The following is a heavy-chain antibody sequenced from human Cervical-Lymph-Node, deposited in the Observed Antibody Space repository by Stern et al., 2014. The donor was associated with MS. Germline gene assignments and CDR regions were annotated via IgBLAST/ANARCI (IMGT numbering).Heavy chain of an antibody. Sequence: QVPLEQSGGEVKKPGASVKVSCKASGYNTTSYGFTCVRQAPGQGLEWMGWLSAYNGNTNYAQKIQGQVTITTDTSTSTAYMEVKSLRSDDTAVYYCATFISSAGTFNHWGQGTLVTVSS. CDR3: ATFISSAGTFNH. J-gene: IGHJ4*02. V-gene: IGHV1-18*01. CDR2: LSAYNGNT. CDR1: GYNTTSYG. D-gene: IGHD6-13*01.